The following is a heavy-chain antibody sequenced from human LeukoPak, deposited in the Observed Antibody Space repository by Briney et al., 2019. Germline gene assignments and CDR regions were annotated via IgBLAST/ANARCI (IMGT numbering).Heavy chain of an antibody. Sequence: PSQTLSLTCTVSGGSISSGDYYWSWIRQPPGKGLEWIGYIYYSGSTYYNPSLKSRVTISVDTSKNQFSLKLSSVTAADTAVYYCARHARSRYDFWSGYYAVDYWGQGTLVTVSS. D-gene: IGHD3-3*01. V-gene: IGHV4-30-4*01. CDR2: IYYSGST. CDR1: GGSISSGDYY. J-gene: IGHJ4*02. CDR3: ARHARSRYDFWSGYYAVDY.